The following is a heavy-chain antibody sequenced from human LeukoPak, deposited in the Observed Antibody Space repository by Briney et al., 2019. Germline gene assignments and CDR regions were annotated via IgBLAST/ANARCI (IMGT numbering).Heavy chain of an antibody. V-gene: IGHV1-8*01. CDR2: MNTNSGNT. J-gene: IGHJ6*03. CDR1: GYTFTSYD. D-gene: IGHD3-10*01. CDR3: ARFSRFGYYYYYYMDV. Sequence: SVKVSCKASGYTFTSYDIHWVRQATGQGLEWMGWMNTNSGNTGYAQKFQGRVTITRNTSISTAYMELSSLRSEDTAVYYCARFSRFGYYYYYYMDVWGKGTTVTVSS.